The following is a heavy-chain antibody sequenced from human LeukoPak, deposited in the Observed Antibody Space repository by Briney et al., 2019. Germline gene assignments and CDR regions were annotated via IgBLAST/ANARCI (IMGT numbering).Heavy chain of an antibody. V-gene: IGHV1-69*13. Sequence: SVKVSCKTSGGTFSSYAISWVRQAPGQGLEWMGGIIPIFGTANYAQKFQGRVTITADESTSTAYMELSSLRSEDTAVYYCASSDYYYDSSGYFPYGFDYWGQGTLVTVSS. J-gene: IGHJ4*02. D-gene: IGHD3-22*01. CDR2: IIPIFGTA. CDR1: GGTFSSYA. CDR3: ASSDYYYDSSGYFPYGFDY.